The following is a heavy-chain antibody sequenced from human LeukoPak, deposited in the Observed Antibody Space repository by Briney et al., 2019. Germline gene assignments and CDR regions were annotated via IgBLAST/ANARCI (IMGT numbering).Heavy chain of an antibody. CDR3: ARGAGSYYTDDLDY. J-gene: IGHJ4*02. Sequence: ASVKVPCRASGGTFSSYAISWVRQAPGQGLEWMGGIIPIFGTANYAQKFQGRVTITADESTSTAYMELSSLRSEDTAVYYCARGAGSYYTDDLDYWGQGTLVTVSS. V-gene: IGHV1-69*13. CDR2: IIPIFGTA. CDR1: GGTFSSYA. D-gene: IGHD1-26*01.